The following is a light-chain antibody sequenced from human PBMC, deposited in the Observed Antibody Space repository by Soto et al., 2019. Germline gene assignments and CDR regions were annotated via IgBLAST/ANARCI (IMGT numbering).Light chain of an antibody. CDR2: GAI. CDR3: QQYNNWLLY. V-gene: IGKV3D-15*01. Sequence: IVMTQSPATLSVSPGERATLSCRASQTVNNNLGWYQQKPGQAPRLLIYGAITMATGIPARFSVSGSGTEFTLTNSSLQSKDCAVYDCQQYNNWLLYFGGGTKVEIK. CDR1: QTVNNN. J-gene: IGKJ4*01.